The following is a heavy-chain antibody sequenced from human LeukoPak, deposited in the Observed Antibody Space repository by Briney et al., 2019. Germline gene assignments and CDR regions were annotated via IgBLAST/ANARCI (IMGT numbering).Heavy chain of an antibody. CDR2: IYPGDSDT. J-gene: IGHJ3*02. Sequence: GESLKISCKGSGYSFTSYWIGWVRQMPGKGLEWMGIIYPGDSDTRYSPSFQGQVTISADKSISTAYLQWSSLKASDTAMYYCASPYSSSSQGYDAFDIWGQGTMVTVSS. V-gene: IGHV5-51*01. CDR3: ASPYSSSSQGYDAFDI. D-gene: IGHD6-13*01. CDR1: GYSFTSYW.